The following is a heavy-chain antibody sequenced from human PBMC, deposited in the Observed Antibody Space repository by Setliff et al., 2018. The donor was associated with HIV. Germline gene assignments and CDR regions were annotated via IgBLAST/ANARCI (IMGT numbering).Heavy chain of an antibody. Sequence: ASVKVSCKASGFTLNSYGITWVRQAPGQGLQWMGWISVYNGNTNYAQKLQGRLTMTTDTSTSTAYMELRRLRSDDTAVYYCARGSEPPYYYYHYMDVWGKGTKVTVSS. D-gene: IGHD2-15*01. CDR2: ISVYNGNT. CDR1: GFTLNSYG. CDR3: ARGSEPPYYYYHYMDV. V-gene: IGHV1-18*01. J-gene: IGHJ6*03.